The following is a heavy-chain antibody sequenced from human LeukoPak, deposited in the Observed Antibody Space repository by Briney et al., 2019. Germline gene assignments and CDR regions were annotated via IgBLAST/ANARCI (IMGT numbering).Heavy chain of an antibody. V-gene: IGHV4-31*03. Sequence: SETLSLTCTVSGDSISSGGYYWSWIRQHPGKGLEWIGYIYYSGSTFYNPSLKSRVTISVDTSKNQFSLRLSSVTAADTAVYYCARHHAEILVPNDWGQGALVTVSS. J-gene: IGHJ4*02. CDR1: GDSISSGGYY. D-gene: IGHD1-1*01. CDR2: IYYSGST. CDR3: ARHHAEILVPND.